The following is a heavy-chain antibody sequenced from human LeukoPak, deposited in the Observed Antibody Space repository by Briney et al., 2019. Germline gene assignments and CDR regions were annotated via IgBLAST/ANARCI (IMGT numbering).Heavy chain of an antibody. V-gene: IGHV4-30-4*08. D-gene: IGHD2-21*01. CDR2: IYYSGNT. J-gene: IGHJ4*02. CDR1: GGSLSSGDYY. CDR3: ARDVSSTLILDY. Sequence: PSETLSLTCTVSGGSLSSGDYYWSWVRHPPGKGLEWIGYIYYSGNTYYNPSLKSRVTMSVDTSKNQFSLKLNSVTAADTAVYYCARDVSSTLILDYWGQGTLVTVSS.